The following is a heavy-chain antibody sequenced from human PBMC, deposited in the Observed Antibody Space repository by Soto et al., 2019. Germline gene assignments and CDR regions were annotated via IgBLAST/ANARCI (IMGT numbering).Heavy chain of an antibody. J-gene: IGHJ4*02. Sequence: QVQLVESGGGVVQPGRSLRLSCAASGFTFSSYGMHWVRQAPGKGLEWVAVIWYDGSNKYYADSVKGRFTISRDNSKNALYLQMNGRRAEDTAVYYCARPDVGYWGQGTLVTVSS. CDR2: IWYDGSNK. V-gene: IGHV3-33*01. CDR3: ARPDVGY. D-gene: IGHD1-26*01. CDR1: GFTFSSYG.